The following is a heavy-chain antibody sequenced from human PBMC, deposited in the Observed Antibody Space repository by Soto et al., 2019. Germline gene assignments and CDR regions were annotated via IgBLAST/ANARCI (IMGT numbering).Heavy chain of an antibody. J-gene: IGHJ4*02. CDR3: ARHMVSRSGRGALHIDY. D-gene: IGHD2-15*01. V-gene: IGHV4-30-4*01. CDR2: IYYSGST. Sequence: PSETLSLTCTVSGGSISSGDYYWSWIRQPPGKGLEWIGYIYYSGSTYYNPSLKSRVTISVDTSKNQFSLKLSSVTAADTAVYYCARHMVSRSGRGALHIDYWGQGTLVTVSS. CDR1: GGSISSGDYY.